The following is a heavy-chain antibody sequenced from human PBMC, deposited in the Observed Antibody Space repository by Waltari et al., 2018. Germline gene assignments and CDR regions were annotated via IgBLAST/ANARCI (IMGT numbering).Heavy chain of an antibody. Sequence: AASGFTFDDYTMHWVRHAPGKGLEWVSLISWDGGSTYYADSVKGRFTISRDNSKNSLYLQMNSLRTEDTALYYCAKVVDSGYEYYFDYWGQGTLVTVSS. V-gene: IGHV3-43*01. D-gene: IGHD5-12*01. J-gene: IGHJ4*02. CDR1: GFTFDDYT. CDR2: ISWDGGST. CDR3: AKVVDSGYEYYFDY.